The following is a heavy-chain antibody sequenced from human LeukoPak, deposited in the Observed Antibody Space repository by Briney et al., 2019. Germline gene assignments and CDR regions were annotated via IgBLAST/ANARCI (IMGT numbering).Heavy chain of an antibody. CDR2: ISYDGSNK. CDR3: AKDGSGSPDY. D-gene: IGHD3-10*01. Sequence: GGSLRLSCAASGFTFSSYGMHWVRQAPGKGLEWVAVISYDGSNKYYADSVKGRFTISRDNSKNTLYLQMNSLRAEDTAVYYCAKDGSGSPDYWGQGTLVTVSS. CDR1: GFTFSSYG. V-gene: IGHV3-30*18. J-gene: IGHJ4*02.